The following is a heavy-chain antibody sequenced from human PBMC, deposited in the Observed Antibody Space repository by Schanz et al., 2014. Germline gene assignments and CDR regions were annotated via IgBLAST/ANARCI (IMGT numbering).Heavy chain of an antibody. CDR1: EFSFSSFG. V-gene: IGHV3-48*01. D-gene: IGHD4-17*01. J-gene: IGHJ4*02. CDR3: ARPFLGYYGDLAY. CDR2: ISSSSSTI. Sequence: EVQLVESGGGLVQPRGSLRLSCAASEFSFSSFGMNWVRQAPGKGLEWVSYISSSSSTIYYADSVKGRFTISRDNAKNSLYLQMDSLSAEDTAVYFCARPFLGYYGDLAYWGQGTLLTVSS.